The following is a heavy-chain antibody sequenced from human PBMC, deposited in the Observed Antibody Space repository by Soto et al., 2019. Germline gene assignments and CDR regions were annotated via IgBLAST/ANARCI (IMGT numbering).Heavy chain of an antibody. CDR1: GFTFSNAW. J-gene: IGHJ6*02. CDR2: VKMKSEGATT. Sequence: EVQLVESGGGLVTPGGSLRLSCAASGFTFSNAWMNWVRQAPGKGLEWVGLVKMKSEGATTHYAAPVNGRFTISRDDSEQTLYLQMSSLKTEDTAVYYCTTLGSHYYYHIFDVWGQGTTVTVSS. CDR3: TTLGSHYYYHIFDV. V-gene: IGHV3-15*07.